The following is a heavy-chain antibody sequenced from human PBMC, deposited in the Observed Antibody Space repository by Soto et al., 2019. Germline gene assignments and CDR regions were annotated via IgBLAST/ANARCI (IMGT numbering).Heavy chain of an antibody. Sequence: SETLSLTCAVYGGSFSGYYWSWIRQPPGKGLEWIGEINHSGSTNYNPSLKSRVTISVDTSKNQFSLKLSSVTAADTAVYYCARGIGRLTGNAHAFDIWGQGTMVTVSS. D-gene: IGHD1-20*01. CDR1: GGSFSGYY. J-gene: IGHJ3*02. CDR2: INHSGST. CDR3: ARGIGRLTGNAHAFDI. V-gene: IGHV4-34*01.